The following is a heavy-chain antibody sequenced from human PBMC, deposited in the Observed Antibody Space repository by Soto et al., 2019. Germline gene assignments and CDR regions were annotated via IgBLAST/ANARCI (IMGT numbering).Heavy chain of an antibody. Sequence: QVQLVQSGAEVKKPGSSVKVSCKASGGTFSRYAISWVRQAPGQGLEWMGGIIPFLGTTNYAQKFQGRVTITADESTSTAYRELTSLSSEDTAVYYCARGVVVLAATYYFDYWCQGTLVTVSS. J-gene: IGHJ4*02. CDR1: GGTFSRYA. CDR3: ARGVVVLAATYYFDY. CDR2: IIPFLGTT. V-gene: IGHV1-69*11. D-gene: IGHD2-15*01.